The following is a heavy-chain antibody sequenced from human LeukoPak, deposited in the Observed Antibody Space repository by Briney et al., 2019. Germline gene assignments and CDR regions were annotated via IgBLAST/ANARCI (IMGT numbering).Heavy chain of an antibody. Sequence: ASVKVSCKASGYTFTSYAMNWVRQAPGQGLEWMGWINTNTGNPTYAQGFTGRFVFSLDTSVSTAYLQISSLKAEDTAVYYCARGGGGTTYYYYYMDVWGKGTTVTVSS. CDR2: INTNTGNP. CDR1: GYTFTSYA. D-gene: IGHD1-1*01. CDR3: ARGGGGTTYYYYYMDV. J-gene: IGHJ6*03. V-gene: IGHV7-4-1*02.